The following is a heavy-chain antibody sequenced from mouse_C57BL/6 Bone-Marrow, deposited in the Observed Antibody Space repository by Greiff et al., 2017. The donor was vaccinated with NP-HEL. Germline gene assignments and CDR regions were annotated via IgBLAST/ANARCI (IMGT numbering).Heavy chain of an antibody. Sequence: VKLQESGPELVKPGASVKISCKASGYSFTGYYMHWVKQSSEKSLEWIGEINPSTGGTSYNQKFKGKATLTVDKSSSTAYMQLKSLTSEDSAVYYCASVGNSLGYWGQGTTLTVSS. CDR3: ASVGNSLGY. CDR1: GYSFTGYY. J-gene: IGHJ2*01. V-gene: IGHV1-43*01. D-gene: IGHD2-1*01. CDR2: INPSTGGT.